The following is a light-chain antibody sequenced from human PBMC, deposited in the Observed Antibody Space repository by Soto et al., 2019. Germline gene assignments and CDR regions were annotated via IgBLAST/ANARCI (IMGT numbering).Light chain of an antibody. J-gene: IGKJ1*01. CDR2: AAT. CDR1: QGISNY. V-gene: IGKV1-27*01. CDR3: QNYNGARWT. Sequence: DIQMTQSPSSLSASVGDRVTITCRASQGISNYLVWYQQIPGKVPKLLIYAATTLQSGVPSRFSGSGSGTDFTLTISGLQPEDVATYYCQNYNGARWTFGQGTKVEIK.